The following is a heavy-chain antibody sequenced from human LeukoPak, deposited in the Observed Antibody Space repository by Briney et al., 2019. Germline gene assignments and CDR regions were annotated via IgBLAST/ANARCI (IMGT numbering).Heavy chain of an antibody. CDR2: IDSSSSTI. J-gene: IGHJ4*02. Sequence: GGSLRLSCAASGFTFSSYSMNWVRQAPGKGLEWVSYIDSSSSTIYYADSVKGRFTISRDNAKNSLYLQMDSLRAEDTAVYYCASPFDYWGQGTLVTVSS. CDR3: ASPFDY. CDR1: GFTFSSYS. V-gene: IGHV3-48*01.